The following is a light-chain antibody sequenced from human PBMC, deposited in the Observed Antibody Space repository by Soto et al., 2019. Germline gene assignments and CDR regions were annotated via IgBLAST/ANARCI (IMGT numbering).Light chain of an antibody. CDR1: SSNIGINT. CDR3: AAWDDGLNGVV. Sequence: QSVLTQPPSASGTPGQRVIISCSGSSSNIGINTVNWYQQLPGAAPKLLIYSSDQRASGVADRFSGSKSGTSASLAISGLQSEDEADYYCAAWDDGLNGVVFGGGTKVTVL. CDR2: SSD. J-gene: IGLJ3*02. V-gene: IGLV1-44*01.